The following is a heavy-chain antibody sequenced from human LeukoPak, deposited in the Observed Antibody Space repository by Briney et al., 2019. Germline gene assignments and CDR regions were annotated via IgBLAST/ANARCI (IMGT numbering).Heavy chain of an antibody. CDR3: AKKSLWSGPFDY. CDR1: GFTFSSYA. V-gene: IGHV3-30-3*02. Sequence: GGSLRLSCAASGFTFSSYAMHWVRQAPGKGLEWVAVISYDGSNKYYADSVKGRFTLSRDNSKNTLYLQMNNLRAEDTAVYFCAKKSLWSGPFDYWGQGTLVTVFS. D-gene: IGHD3-3*01. J-gene: IGHJ4*02. CDR2: ISYDGSNK.